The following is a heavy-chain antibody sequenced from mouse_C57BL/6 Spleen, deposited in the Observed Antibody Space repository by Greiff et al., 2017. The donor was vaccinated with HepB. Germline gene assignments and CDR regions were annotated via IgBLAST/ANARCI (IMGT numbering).Heavy chain of an antibody. J-gene: IGHJ2*01. Sequence: VQLQQPGAELVKPGASVKLSCKASGYTFTSYWMQWVKQRPGQGLEWIGEIDPSDSYTNYNQKFKGKATLTVDTSSSTAYMQLSSLTSEDSAVYYCANFDLDYWGQGTTLTVSS. CDR1: GYTFTSYW. CDR3: ANFDLDY. V-gene: IGHV1-50*01. CDR2: IDPSDSYT.